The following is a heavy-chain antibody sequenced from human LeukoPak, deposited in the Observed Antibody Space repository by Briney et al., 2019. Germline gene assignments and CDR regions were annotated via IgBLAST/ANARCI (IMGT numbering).Heavy chain of an antibody. CDR2: ISRSSTTM. D-gene: IGHD1-26*01. J-gene: IGHJ3*02. CDR1: GFPFSSYS. CDR3: ARGGNYYNEAFDI. V-gene: IGHV3-48*01. Sequence: PGESLKTSCAASGFPFSSYSRNGVRQAPGKGLGWVSYISRSSTTMYYAGSVKGRFTISRDNAKNSLYLQINSLRVEYTAVYYCARGGNYYNEAFDIWGQGTMVTVSS.